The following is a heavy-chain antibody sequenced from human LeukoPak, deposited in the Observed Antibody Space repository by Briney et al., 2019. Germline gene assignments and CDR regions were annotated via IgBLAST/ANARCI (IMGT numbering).Heavy chain of an antibody. J-gene: IGHJ4*02. CDR1: GGSISSSSYC. Sequence: TSETLSLTCTVSGGSISSSSYCWGWIRQPPGKGLEWIGSIYYSGNTNDSPSHKRRVNISVDTSKNQSSLKLSAVTTADTAVYYGARQNYPPPEFLFDYWGQGTLVTVSS. V-gene: IGHV4-39*01. D-gene: IGHD1-7*01. CDR3: ARQNYPPPEFLFDY. CDR2: IYYSGNT.